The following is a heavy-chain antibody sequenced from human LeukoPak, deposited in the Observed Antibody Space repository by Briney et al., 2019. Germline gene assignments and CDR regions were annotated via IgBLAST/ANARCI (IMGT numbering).Heavy chain of an antibody. CDR2: IWKDGSNK. CDR1: GFTFSAYG. CDR3: ARDNSGSYDY. J-gene: IGHJ4*02. V-gene: IGHV3-33*08. D-gene: IGHD1-26*01. Sequence: GGSLRLSCVASGFTFSAYGMHWVRQAPGKGLEWVAVIWKDGSNKYYADSVKGRFTISRDNSKNTLYLQINSLRAEDTAVYDCARDNSGSYDYWGQGTRVTVSS.